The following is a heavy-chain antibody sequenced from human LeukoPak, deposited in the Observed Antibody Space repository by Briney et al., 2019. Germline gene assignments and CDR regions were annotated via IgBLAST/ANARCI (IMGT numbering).Heavy chain of an antibody. Sequence: PSETLSLTCSVYGGSFSGYYWSWIRQPPGKGLEWIGEINHSGSTNYNPSLKSRVTISVDTSKNQFCLKLSSVTAADTAVYYCARRRRRAAAGTLNAFDIWGQGTMVTVSS. D-gene: IGHD6-13*01. V-gene: IGHV4-34*01. CDR1: GGSFSGYY. J-gene: IGHJ3*02. CDR2: INHSGST. CDR3: ARRRRRAAAGTLNAFDI.